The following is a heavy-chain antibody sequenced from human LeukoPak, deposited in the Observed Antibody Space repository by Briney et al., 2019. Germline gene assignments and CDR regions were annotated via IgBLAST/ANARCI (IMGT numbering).Heavy chain of an antibody. J-gene: IGHJ4*02. CDR1: GFIFSNYG. V-gene: IGHV3-30*03. D-gene: IGHD3-22*01. CDR3: ARADYYDSSGYSHY. CDR2: ISYDGSNQ. Sequence: GGSLRLSCAASGFIFSNYGMHWVRQAPGKGLEWVALISYDGSNQYYADSVRGRFTISRDNAKNSLYLQMNSLRAEDTAVYYCARADYYDSSGYSHYWGQGTLVTVSS.